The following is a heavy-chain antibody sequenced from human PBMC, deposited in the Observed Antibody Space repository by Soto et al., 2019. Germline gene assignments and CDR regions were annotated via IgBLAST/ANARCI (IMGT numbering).Heavy chain of an antibody. CDR3: ASGSSASAYIDY. V-gene: IGHV4-59*01. D-gene: IGHD6-13*01. CDR2: IYYSGST. Sequence: SETLSLTCTVSGCSISSYYWSWIRQPPGKGLEWIGYIYYSGSTNCNPSLKSRVTISVDTSKNQFSLKLSSVTAADTAVYYCASGSSASAYIDYWGQGTLVTVSS. CDR1: GCSISSYY. J-gene: IGHJ4*02.